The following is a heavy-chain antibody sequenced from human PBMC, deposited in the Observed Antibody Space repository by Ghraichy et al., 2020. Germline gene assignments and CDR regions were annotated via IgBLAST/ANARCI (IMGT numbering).Heavy chain of an antibody. J-gene: IGHJ3*02. V-gene: IGHV3-23*01. CDR2: ILGSGDST. CDR3: AKEVRNFSWFREYLDAYDI. D-gene: IGHD3-10*01. CDR1: GFIFSNYA. Sequence: GSLRLSCAASGFIFSNYAMTWVRQAPGKGLEWVSSILGSGDSTYYAGSVKGRFTISRDNSKNTLFLHMNSLRAEDTAVYYCAKEVRNFSWFREYLDAYDIWGQGTMVTVSS.